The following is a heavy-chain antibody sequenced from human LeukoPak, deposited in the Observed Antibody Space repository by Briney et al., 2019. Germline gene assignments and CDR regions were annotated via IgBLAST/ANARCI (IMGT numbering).Heavy chain of an antibody. V-gene: IGHV1-2*02. CDR2: INPNSGGT. CDR1: GYTFTGYY. CDR3: AILTYSSGWYYFDY. D-gene: IGHD6-19*01. Sequence: ASVKVSSKASGYTFTGYYMHWVRQAPGQGLEWMGWINPNSGGTNYAQKFQGRVTMTRDTSISTAYMELSRLRSDDTAVYYCAILTYSSGWYYFDYWGQGTLVTVSS. J-gene: IGHJ4*02.